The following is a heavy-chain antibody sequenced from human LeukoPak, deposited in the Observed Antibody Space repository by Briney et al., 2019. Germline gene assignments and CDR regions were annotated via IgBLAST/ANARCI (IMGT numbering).Heavy chain of an antibody. D-gene: IGHD2-8*02. V-gene: IGHV1-2*02. CDR3: ARGVFSGVWLYYYYMDV. CDR2: INPNSGGT. J-gene: IGHJ6*03. Sequence: ASVKASCKASGYTFTGYYMHWVRQAPGQGLEWMGWINPNSGGTNYAQKFQGRVTMTRDTSISTAYMELSRLRSGDTAVYYCARGVFSGVWLYYYYMDVWGKGTTVTVSS. CDR1: GYTFTGYY.